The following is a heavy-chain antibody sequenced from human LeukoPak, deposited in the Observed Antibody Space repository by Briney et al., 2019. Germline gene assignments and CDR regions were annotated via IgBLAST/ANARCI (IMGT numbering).Heavy chain of an antibody. CDR2: INPSRNT. V-gene: IGHV4-34*01. Sequence: SETLSLTCAVFGGSFSGYYWNWIRQPPGKGLEWVGQINPSRNTNYNPSLKSRVTISVDTSKKQFSLKLSSVTAADTAVYYCARRYDFWSGYPPPLDYWGQGTLVTVSS. CDR3: ARRYDFWSGYPPPLDY. CDR1: GGSFSGYY. D-gene: IGHD3-3*01. J-gene: IGHJ4*02.